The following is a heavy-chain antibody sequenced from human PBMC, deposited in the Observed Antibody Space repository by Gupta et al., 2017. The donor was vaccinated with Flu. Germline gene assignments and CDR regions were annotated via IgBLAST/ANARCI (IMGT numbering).Heavy chain of an antibody. CDR2: ISTSSRYM. V-gene: IGHV3-21*01. CDR3: ARDFRAYNSCWHLQQDPFDI. Sequence: EVQLVESGGGLVKPGGSLRLSCAASGFTFSNYNMNWVRQAPGKGLEWVSSISTSSRYMYYADSVQGRFTISRDNAKNSLFLQMNSLRAEDTAVYYCARDFRAYNSCWHLQQDPFDIWGQGTMVTVSS. D-gene: IGHD6-19*01. J-gene: IGHJ3*02. CDR1: GFTFSNYN.